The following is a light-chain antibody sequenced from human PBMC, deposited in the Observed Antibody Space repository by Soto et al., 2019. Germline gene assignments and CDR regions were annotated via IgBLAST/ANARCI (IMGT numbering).Light chain of an antibody. CDR3: CSYAGRSTFYV. CDR2: EVS. CDR1: SSDVGSYNL. Sequence: QSVLTQPASLSGSPGQSITISCTGTSSDVGSYNLVSWYQQHPGKAPKLMIYEVSKRPSGVSNRFSGSKSGNTASLTISGLQAEDEAAYYCCSYAGRSTFYVFGTGTKVTVL. J-gene: IGLJ1*01. V-gene: IGLV2-23*02.